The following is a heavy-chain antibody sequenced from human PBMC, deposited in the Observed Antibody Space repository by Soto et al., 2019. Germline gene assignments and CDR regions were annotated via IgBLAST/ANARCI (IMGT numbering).Heavy chain of an antibody. CDR2: ISDDGSNK. D-gene: IGHD3-22*01. CDR3: ARGGDYYEPDY. Sequence: GGSLRLSCAASGFTFSSYAMHWVRQAPGKGLEWVAVISDDGSNKYYADSVKGRFTISRDNSKNTLYLQMNSLRAEDTAVYYCARGGDYYEPDYWGQGTLVTVSS. J-gene: IGHJ4*02. V-gene: IGHV3-30-3*01. CDR1: GFTFSSYA.